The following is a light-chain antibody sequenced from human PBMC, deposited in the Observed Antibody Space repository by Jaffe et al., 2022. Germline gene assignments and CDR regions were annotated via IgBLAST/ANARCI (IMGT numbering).Light chain of an antibody. CDR3: QQSAISPRT. CDR1: QSISTTY. J-gene: IGKJ2*01. V-gene: IGKV3-20*01. CDR2: GTS. Sequence: EIVLTQSPVTLSLSPGERATLSCRASQSISTTYLAWYQQKPGQAPRLLIYGTSSRATGIPDRFNGRGSGTDFTLTISRLEPEDFAVYYCQQSAISPRTFGQGTKLEIK.